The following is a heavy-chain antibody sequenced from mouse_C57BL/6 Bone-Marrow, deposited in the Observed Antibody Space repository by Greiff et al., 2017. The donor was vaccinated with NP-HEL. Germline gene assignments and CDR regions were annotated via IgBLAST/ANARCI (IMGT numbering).Heavy chain of an antibody. CDR1: GFTFSDAW. Sequence: EVQGVESGGGLVQPGGSMKLSCAASGFTFSDAWMDWVRQSPEKGLEWVAEIRNKANNHATYYAESVKGRFTISRDDSKSSVYLQMNSLRAEDTGIYYCTWGYYYGKGGYWGQGTTLTVSS. CDR2: IRNKANNHAT. D-gene: IGHD1-1*01. V-gene: IGHV6-6*01. J-gene: IGHJ2*01. CDR3: TWGYYYGKGGY.